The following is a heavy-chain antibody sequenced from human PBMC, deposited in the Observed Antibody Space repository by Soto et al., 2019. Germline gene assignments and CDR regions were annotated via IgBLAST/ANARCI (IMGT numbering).Heavy chain of an antibody. Sequence: ASVKVSCKASGYTFTSYGISWVRQAPGQGLEWMGGIIPIFGTANYAQKFQGRVTITADESTSTAYMELSSLRSEDTAVYYCASLHPHQHALDLWGRGTLVTVSS. V-gene: IGHV1-69*13. CDR2: IIPIFGTA. J-gene: IGHJ2*01. CDR3: ASLHPHQHALDL. CDR1: GYTFTSYG. D-gene: IGHD4-4*01.